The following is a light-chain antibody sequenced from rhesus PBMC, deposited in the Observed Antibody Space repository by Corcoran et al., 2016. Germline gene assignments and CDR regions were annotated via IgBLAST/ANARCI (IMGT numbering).Light chain of an antibody. CDR1: QSISSW. CDR2: KAS. Sequence: DIQMTQSPSSLSASVGDTVTITCRASQSISSWLAWYQQRPGKAPKLLIYKASTLQSGVPSRFSGSGSGTDFTLTISSLQSEDFATYYCQQYSSSPPTFGQGTKVEIK. V-gene: IGKV1-22*01. J-gene: IGKJ1*01. CDR3: QQYSSSPPT.